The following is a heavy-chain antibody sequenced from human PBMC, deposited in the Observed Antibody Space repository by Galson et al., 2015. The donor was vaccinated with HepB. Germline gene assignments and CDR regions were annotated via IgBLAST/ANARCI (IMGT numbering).Heavy chain of an antibody. CDR2: ISRSGINI. CDR1: GFTFSTYT. V-gene: IGHV3-21*01. D-gene: IGHD6-13*01. CDR3: ARDPRGSAAGGSYGMDV. Sequence: SLRLSCAASGFTFSTYTMDWVRQAPGKGLEWVSSISRSGINIYYADSVKGRFTISRDNDKNSLYLQMNSLRAEDTAMYYCARDPRGSAAGGSYGMDVWGQGTTVTVSS. J-gene: IGHJ6*02.